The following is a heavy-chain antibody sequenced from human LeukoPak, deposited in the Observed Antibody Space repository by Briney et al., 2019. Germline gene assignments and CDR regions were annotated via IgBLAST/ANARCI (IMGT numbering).Heavy chain of an antibody. CDR2: IGGSGGST. CDR3: AKVRGDGYNYFDY. V-gene: IGHV3-23*01. Sequence: PGGSLRLSCAASGFTFSSYAMSWVRQAPGKGLEWVSAIGGSGGSTYYADSVKGRFTISRDNSENTLYLQMNSLGADDTAVYYCAKVRGDGYNYFDYWGQGTLVTVSS. CDR1: GFTFSSYA. D-gene: IGHD5-24*01. J-gene: IGHJ4*02.